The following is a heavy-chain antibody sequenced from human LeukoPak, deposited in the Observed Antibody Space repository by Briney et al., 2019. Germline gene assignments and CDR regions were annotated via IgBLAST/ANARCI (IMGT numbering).Heavy chain of an antibody. CDR2: INAGNGNT. V-gene: IGHV1-3*01. CDR3: ARDKFRYDHYFDY. Sequence: GASVKVSCKASGYTFTSYAMHWVRQAPGQRLEWMGWINAGNGNTKYSQKFQGRVTITRDTSASTAYMELRSLRSEDTAVYYCARDKFRYDHYFDYWGQGTLVTVSS. CDR1: GYTFTSYA. D-gene: IGHD5-12*01. J-gene: IGHJ4*02.